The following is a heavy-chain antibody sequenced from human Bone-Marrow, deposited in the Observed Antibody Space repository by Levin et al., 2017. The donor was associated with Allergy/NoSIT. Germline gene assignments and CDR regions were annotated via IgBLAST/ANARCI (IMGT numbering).Heavy chain of an antibody. CDR2: IIPIFGTA. V-gene: IGHV1-69*13. J-gene: IGHJ4*02. CDR1: GGTFSSYA. Sequence: SVKVSCKASGGTFSSYAISWVRQAPGQGLEWMGGIIPIFGTANYAQKFQGRVTITADESTSTAYMELSSLRSEDTAVYYCARHLSQVSPYDYWGQGTLDTVSS. D-gene: IGHD3-16*02. CDR3: ARHLSQVSPYDY.